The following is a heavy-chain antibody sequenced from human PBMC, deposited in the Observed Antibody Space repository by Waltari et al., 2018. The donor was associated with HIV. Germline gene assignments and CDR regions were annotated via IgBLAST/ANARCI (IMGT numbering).Heavy chain of an antibody. V-gene: IGHV1-69*04. CDR2: IIPIRGIA. J-gene: IGHJ6*02. Sequence: QVQLVQSGAEVKKPGSSVKVSCKASGGTFSSYAISWVRQAPGQGLEWMGRIIPIRGIANYAQKFQGRVTITADKSTSTAYMELSSLRSEDTAVYYCARGGSGYDSAYYYGMDVWGQGTTVTVSS. D-gene: IGHD5-12*01. CDR3: ARGGSGYDSAYYYGMDV. CDR1: GGTFSSYA.